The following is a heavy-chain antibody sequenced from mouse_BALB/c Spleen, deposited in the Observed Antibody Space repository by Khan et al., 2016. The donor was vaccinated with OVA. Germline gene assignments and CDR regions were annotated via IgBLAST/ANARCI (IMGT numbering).Heavy chain of an antibody. Sequence: QVQLQQPGAELVKTGASVKLSCKASGYTFTNYWVHWVKQRPGQGLEWIGEIYPGDGRTNNNEKFKTKATLTVDKSSSKAYVQLNSLTSEDSAVYYCARNAYFGNYFDYWGQGTTLTVSS. V-gene: IGHV1S81*02. CDR2: IYPGDGRT. D-gene: IGHD2-10*01. CDR3: ARNAYFGNYFDY. CDR1: GYTFTNYW. J-gene: IGHJ2*01.